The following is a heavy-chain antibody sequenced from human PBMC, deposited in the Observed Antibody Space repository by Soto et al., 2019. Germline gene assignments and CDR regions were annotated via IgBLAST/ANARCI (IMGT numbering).Heavy chain of an antibody. V-gene: IGHV4-59*01. CDR3: ARDDGTLDAFDI. CDR1: GDSISDNY. Sequence: SETLSLTCTVSGDSISDNYWNWIRQPPGKRLEWIGYIYHSGSTNYNPSLKSRVTISVDTSKNQFSLKLSSVTAADTAVYYCARDDGTLDAFDIWGQGTMVTVSS. J-gene: IGHJ3*02. CDR2: IYHSGST.